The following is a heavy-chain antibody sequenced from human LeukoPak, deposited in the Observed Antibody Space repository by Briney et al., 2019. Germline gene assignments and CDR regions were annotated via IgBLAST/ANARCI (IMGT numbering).Heavy chain of an antibody. CDR1: GFTFSSYA. CDR3: AGTMISGDAFDI. CDR2: ISGSGGST. Sequence: GGSLRLSCAASGFTFSSYAMSWVRQAPGKGLEWVSAISGSGGSTYYTDSVKGRFTISRDNSKNTLYLQMNSLRAEDTAVYYCAGTMISGDAFDIWGQGTMVTVSS. D-gene: IGHD3-22*01. J-gene: IGHJ3*02. V-gene: IGHV3-23*01.